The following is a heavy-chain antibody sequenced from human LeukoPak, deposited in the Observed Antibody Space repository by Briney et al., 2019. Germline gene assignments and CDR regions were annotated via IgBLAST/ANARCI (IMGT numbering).Heavy chain of an antibody. CDR3: ARAPMVRGSKTPFGNWFDP. V-gene: IGHV4-59*08. Sequence: SETLSLTCTVSRGSISNYYWSWIRQPPGKGLEWIGYIYYSGSTNYNPSLKSRVTISVDTSKNQFSLRLRSVIAADTAMYYCARAPMVRGSKTPFGNWFDPWGQGTLVTVSS. J-gene: IGHJ5*02. CDR2: IYYSGST. CDR1: RGSISNYY. D-gene: IGHD3-10*01.